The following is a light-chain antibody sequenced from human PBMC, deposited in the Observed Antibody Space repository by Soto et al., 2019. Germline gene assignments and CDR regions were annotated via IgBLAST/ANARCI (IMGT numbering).Light chain of an antibody. CDR2: KAS. CDR1: QSISSW. CDR3: QQYNSYSKT. V-gene: IGKV1-5*03. Sequence: DIQMTQSPSTLSASVGDRVTITCRASQSISSWLAWYQQKPGKAPKILIYKASSLESAVPSRFSGSGSGTEFTLPICSLQTDDFATYYSQQYNSYSKTFGQGTKVEI. J-gene: IGKJ1*01.